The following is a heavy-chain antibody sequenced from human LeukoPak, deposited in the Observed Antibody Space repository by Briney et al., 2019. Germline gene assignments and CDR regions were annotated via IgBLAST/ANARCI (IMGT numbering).Heavy chain of an antibody. CDR3: ARDTEWAFDI. CDR1: GFTFSSYS. D-gene: IGHD3-3*01. V-gene: IGHV3-48*01. CDR2: IRDSAAM. Sequence: PGGSLRLSCAASGFTFSSYSMNWFRQAPGKGLEWISYIRDSAAMYYADSVKGRFTISRDSVKNSMFLQMNSLRAEDTAVYYCARDTEWAFDIWGQGTMVTVS. J-gene: IGHJ3*02.